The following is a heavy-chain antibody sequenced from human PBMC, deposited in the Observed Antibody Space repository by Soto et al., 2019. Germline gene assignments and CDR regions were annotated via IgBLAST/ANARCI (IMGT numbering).Heavy chain of an antibody. CDR1: GFTFSDSV. Sequence: GGSLTLSCVGSGFTFSDSVMACVRQAPGKGLEWLSVRSGDGRTRYALSVTGRLTISRDNSENTLYFQMRSLSAEDAAAYYCGEWHTSNFDSLPFTGLDFWGQGAKVTVSS. V-gene: IGHV3-23*01. J-gene: IGHJ4*02. CDR2: RSGDGRT. D-gene: IGHD3-22*01. CDR3: GEWHTSNFDSLPFTGLDF.